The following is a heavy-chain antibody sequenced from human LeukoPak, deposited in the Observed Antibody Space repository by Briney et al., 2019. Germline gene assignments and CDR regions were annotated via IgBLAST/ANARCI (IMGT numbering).Heavy chain of an antibody. Sequence: GRSLRLSCAASGFTFSTYGIHWVRQAPGKGLEWVAVISFDGSNKYYADSVKGRFTISRDNSKNTLYLQMNSLRAEDTAVYYCARDPIPYSSSWSTGYFDYWGQGTLVTVSS. V-gene: IGHV3-30*03. J-gene: IGHJ4*02. CDR2: ISFDGSNK. CDR1: GFTFSTYG. CDR3: ARDPIPYSSSWSTGYFDY. D-gene: IGHD6-13*01.